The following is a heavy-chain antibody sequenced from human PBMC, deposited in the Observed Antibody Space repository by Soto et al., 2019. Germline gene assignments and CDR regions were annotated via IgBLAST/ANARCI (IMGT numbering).Heavy chain of an antibody. D-gene: IGHD2-2*03. J-gene: IGHJ6*02. CDR2: IYSSENT. CDR1: GGSVSTNSYS. Sequence: QLQLQESGPGLVKPSETLSLTCTVSGGSVSTNSYSWGWIRQSPGKGLEWIGTIYSSENTYYNPSLLRRVTISLDTSKNAFSLRLSSVTAADTAVYYCARLNGYCVSTNCHCYYGMDVWGQGTTVTVSS. CDR3: ARLNGYCVSTNCHCYYGMDV. V-gene: IGHV4-39*02.